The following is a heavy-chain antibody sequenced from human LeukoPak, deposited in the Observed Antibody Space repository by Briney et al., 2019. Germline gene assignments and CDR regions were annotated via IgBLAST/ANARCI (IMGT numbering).Heavy chain of an antibody. V-gene: IGHV1-2*02. CDR1: GYTFTGYY. D-gene: IGHD1-26*01. CDR3: ARGGNYWPQWWFDP. J-gene: IGHJ5*02. Sequence: GASVKVSCKPSGYTFTGYYMHWVRQAPGQGLEWMGWINPNSGGTNYAQKFQGRVTMTRDTSISTAYMELSRLRSDDTAVYYCARGGNYWPQWWFDPWGRGTLVSVSS. CDR2: INPNSGGT.